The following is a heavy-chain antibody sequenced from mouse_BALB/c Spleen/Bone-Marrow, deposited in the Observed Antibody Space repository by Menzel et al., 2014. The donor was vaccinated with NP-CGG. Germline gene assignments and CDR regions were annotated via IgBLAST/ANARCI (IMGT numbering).Heavy chain of an antibody. CDR3: AAYYYVSSYGFAY. J-gene: IGHJ3*01. CDR2: IDPASGNT. V-gene: IGHV14-3*02. D-gene: IGHD1-1*01. CDR1: GFNIKDTY. Sequence: VQLQQSGAELVKPEASVKLSCTASGFNIKDTYMHWVKQRPEQGLEWIGRIDPASGNTKFDPKFQGKATIASDTSSNTAYLQLSSLTSEDTAVYYCAAYYYVSSYGFAYWGQGTLVTVSA.